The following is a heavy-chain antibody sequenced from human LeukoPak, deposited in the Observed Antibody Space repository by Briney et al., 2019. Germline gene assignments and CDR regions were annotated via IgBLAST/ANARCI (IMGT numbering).Heavy chain of an antibody. Sequence: ASVKVSCKASGYTFTSYDINWVRQATGQGLEWMGWMNPNSGNTGYAQKFQGRVTITRNTSISTAYMELSSLRSEDTAVYYCARGGYSSSWYMGYYYYYYMDVWGKGTTVTVSS. D-gene: IGHD6-13*01. CDR3: ARGGYSSSWYMGYYYYYYMDV. J-gene: IGHJ6*03. CDR1: GYTFTSYD. V-gene: IGHV1-8*03. CDR2: MNPNSGNT.